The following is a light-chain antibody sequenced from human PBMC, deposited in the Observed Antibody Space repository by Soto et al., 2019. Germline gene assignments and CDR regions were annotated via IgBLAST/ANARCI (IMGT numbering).Light chain of an antibody. V-gene: IGLV2-14*03. CDR2: DVS. CDR1: SSDVGDYDF. CDR3: SSFTSTSTLVV. Sequence: QSALPQPASVSGSPGQSITISCTGSSSDVGDYDFVSWYQQHPGKAPKLIIYDVSDRPSGVSNRFSGSKSGNTASLTISGLQAEDDAHYYCSSFTSTSTLVVFGGGTKLTVL. J-gene: IGLJ2*01.